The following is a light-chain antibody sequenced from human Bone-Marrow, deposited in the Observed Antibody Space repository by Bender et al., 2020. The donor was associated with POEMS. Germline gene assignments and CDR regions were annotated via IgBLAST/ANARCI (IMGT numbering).Light chain of an antibody. Sequence: QSALTQPASVSGSPGQSITISCTGTSSDVGGYNYVSWYQHHPGKAPKLMIYEVFKRPSGVSDRFSGTKSANTASLTISGLQAEDAADYYCNSFTSSNTLVFGTGTTVTVL. CDR3: NSFTSSNTLV. V-gene: IGLV2-14*01. CDR2: EVF. CDR1: SSDVGGYNY. J-gene: IGLJ1*01.